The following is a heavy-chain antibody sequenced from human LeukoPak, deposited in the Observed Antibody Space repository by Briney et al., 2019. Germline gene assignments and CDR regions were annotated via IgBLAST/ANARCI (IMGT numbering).Heavy chain of an antibody. CDR3: AKGYYYDSSGYYNY. CDR2: ISGCCGST. CDR1: GFTFSTYA. Sequence: PGGSLRLSCAASGFTFSTYAMSWVRQAPGKGLEWVSAISGCCGSTYYADSVKGRFTISRDNSKNTLYLQMNSLRPEGTAVYYCAKGYYYDSSGYYNYWGQGTLVRVPS. J-gene: IGHJ4*02. V-gene: IGHV3-23*01. D-gene: IGHD3-22*01.